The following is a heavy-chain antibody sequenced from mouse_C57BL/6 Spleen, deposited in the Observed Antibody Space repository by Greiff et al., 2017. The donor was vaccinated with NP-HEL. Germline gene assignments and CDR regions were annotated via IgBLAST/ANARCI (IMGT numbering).Heavy chain of an antibody. V-gene: IGHV3-6*01. J-gene: IGHJ4*01. CDR1: GYSITSGYY. Sequence: DVQLVESGPGLVKPSQSLSLTCSVTGYSITSGYYWNWIRQFPGNKLEWMGYISYDGSNNYNPSLKNRISITRDTSKNQFFLKLNSVTTEDTATYYCATVVPYYAMDYWGQGTSVTVSS. CDR2: ISYDGSN. D-gene: IGHD1-1*01. CDR3: ATVVPYYAMDY.